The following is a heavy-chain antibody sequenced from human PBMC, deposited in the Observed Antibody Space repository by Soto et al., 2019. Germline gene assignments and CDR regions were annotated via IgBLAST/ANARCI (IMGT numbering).Heavy chain of an antibody. CDR3: TRVGTGCRGGSCYAA. D-gene: IGHD2-15*01. CDR2: IRSKGYGGTI. Sequence: EVQLVESGGGLVQPGRSLRLSCTASGFTFGDYMMSWVRQAPGKGLEWVGFIRSKGYGGTIQYAASVQGRFTISGDDSKSIADLQMTSLKTEDTAVYYCTRVGTGCRGGSCYAAWGQGTLGSVSS. CDR1: GFTFGDYM. J-gene: IGHJ5*02. V-gene: IGHV3-49*04.